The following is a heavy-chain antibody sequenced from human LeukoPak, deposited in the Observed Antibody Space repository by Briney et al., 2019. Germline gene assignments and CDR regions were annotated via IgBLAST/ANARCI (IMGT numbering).Heavy chain of an antibody. J-gene: IGHJ4*02. CDR3: AHTRRYGARNDY. CDR1: GFTFNTYA. D-gene: IGHD4-17*01. CDR2: ISGSGGST. Sequence: PGGSLRLSCVASGFTFNTYAMSWVRQAPGKGLEWVSAISGSGGSTYYADSVKGRFTISRDNSKNTLYLQMNSLRAEDTAVYYCAHTRRYGARNDYWGQGTLVTVSS. V-gene: IGHV3-23*01.